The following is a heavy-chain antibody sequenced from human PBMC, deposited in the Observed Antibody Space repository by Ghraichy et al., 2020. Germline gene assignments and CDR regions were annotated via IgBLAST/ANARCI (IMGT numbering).Heavy chain of an antibody. CDR1: GFTFSSYS. CDR3: ARGSRVVRFFYYDGMDV. CDR2: ITSSSRTV. V-gene: IGHV3-48*02. D-gene: IGHD2-21*01. Sequence: GGSLRLSCVGSGFTFSSYSLNWVRLSPGKGLEWVSYITSSSRTVWYADSVKGRFTISRDNAQNSLYLQMNSLRDEDTALYYCARGSRVVRFFYYDGMDVWGKXTTVXXSS. J-gene: IGHJ6*04.